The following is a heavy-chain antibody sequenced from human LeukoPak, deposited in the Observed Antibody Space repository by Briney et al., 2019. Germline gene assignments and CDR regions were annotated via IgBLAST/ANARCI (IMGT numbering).Heavy chain of an antibody. V-gene: IGHV1-18*01. CDR3: ARVGGGWYSEGTFDY. Sequence: GASVKVSCKASGYTFTSYGISWVRQAPGQGLEWMGWISAYNGNTNYAQKLQGRVTMTTDTSTSTAYMELRSLRSDDTAVYYCARVGGGWYSEGTFDYWGQGTLVTVSS. J-gene: IGHJ4*02. CDR1: GYTFTSYG. CDR2: ISAYNGNT. D-gene: IGHD6-19*01.